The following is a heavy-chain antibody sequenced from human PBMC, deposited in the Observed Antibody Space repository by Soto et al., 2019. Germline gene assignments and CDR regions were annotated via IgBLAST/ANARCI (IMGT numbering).Heavy chain of an antibody. CDR1: GYTFTSYG. V-gene: IGHV1-18*01. Sequence: ASVKVSCKASGYTFTSYGISWVRQAPGQGLEWMGWISAYNGNTNYAQKLQGRVTMTTDTSTSTAYMELRSLRSDDTAVYYCARVKNYYDSSGKGEFDYWGQGTLVTVSS. J-gene: IGHJ4*02. CDR3: ARVKNYYDSSGKGEFDY. CDR2: ISAYNGNT. D-gene: IGHD3-22*01.